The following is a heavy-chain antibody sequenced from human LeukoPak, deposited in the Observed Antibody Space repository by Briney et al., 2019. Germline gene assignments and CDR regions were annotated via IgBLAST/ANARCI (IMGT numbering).Heavy chain of an antibody. CDR2: IYHTGRS. D-gene: IGHD1-26*01. CDR1: GGSISSDNW. Sequence: SETLSLTCDVSGGSISSDNWWIWVRQPPGKGLEWIGEIYHTGRSNYNPSLKSRVSMSVDKSKNQLSLTLSSVTAADTALYYCVRGLYGSDSYWGQGNLVTVSS. V-gene: IGHV4-4*02. J-gene: IGHJ4*02. CDR3: VRGLYGSDSY.